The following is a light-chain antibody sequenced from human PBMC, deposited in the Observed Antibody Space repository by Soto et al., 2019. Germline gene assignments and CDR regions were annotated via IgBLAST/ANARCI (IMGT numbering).Light chain of an antibody. CDR3: SSYTSTTTQV. J-gene: IGLJ3*02. CDR2: AVT. V-gene: IGLV2-14*03. CDR1: SSDVGAHNY. Sequence: QSALAQPASVSGSPGQSITISCTGPSSDVGAHNYVSWYQQYPGKAPRLLIDAVTARPSGVSHRFSGSNSGNTASLTVSGPPDDDEADYYCSSYTSTTTQVFGGGTKVTVL.